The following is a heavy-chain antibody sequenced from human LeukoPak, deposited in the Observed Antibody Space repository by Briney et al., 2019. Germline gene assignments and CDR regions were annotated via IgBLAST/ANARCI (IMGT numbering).Heavy chain of an antibody. CDR2: IKEDGSER. CDR3: ARDVSHNIVVVPAAIYY. J-gene: IGHJ4*02. D-gene: IGHD2-2*02. CDR1: AFIFSGHW. Sequence: PGGSLRLSCEGSAFIFSGHWMNWVRQTPGKGLEWVASIKEDGSERQYVDSVKGRFSISRDNTKGSLFLQLNSLRAEDTAVYYCARDVSHNIVVVPAAIYYWGQGTLVTVSS. V-gene: IGHV3-7*03.